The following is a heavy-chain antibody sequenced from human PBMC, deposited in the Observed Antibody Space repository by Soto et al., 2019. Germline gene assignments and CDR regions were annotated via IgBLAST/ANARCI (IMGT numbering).Heavy chain of an antibody. CDR3: ARGIRFYYYCMDV. V-gene: IGHV1-3*01. CDR1: GYSFTSYA. CDR2: INAGNGNT. J-gene: IGHJ6*03. Sequence: ASVKVSCKAAGYSFTSYATHWVRQAPGQRLEWMGWINAGNGNTKYSQKFQGRVTITRDTSASTAYMELSSLRSEDTAVYYCARGIRFYYYCMDVWGKGTTVTVSS. D-gene: IGHD3-10*01.